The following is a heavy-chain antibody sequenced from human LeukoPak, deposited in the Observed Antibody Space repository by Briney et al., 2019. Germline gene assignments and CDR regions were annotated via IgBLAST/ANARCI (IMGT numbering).Heavy chain of an antibody. Sequence: GGSLRLSCAASGFTFSDHYMDWVRQAPGKGLEWVSVLYSGGNTYYADSVKGRFIISRDNSKNTLYLQMNSLRAEDTAVYYCATSPATGNIYFDLWGRGTLVTVSS. D-gene: IGHD6-13*01. V-gene: IGHV3-66*01. J-gene: IGHJ2*01. CDR1: GFTFSDHY. CDR2: LYSGGNT. CDR3: ATSPATGNIYFDL.